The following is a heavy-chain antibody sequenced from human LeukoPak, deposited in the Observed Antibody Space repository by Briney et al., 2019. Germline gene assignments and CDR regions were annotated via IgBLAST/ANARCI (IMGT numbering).Heavy chain of an antibody. V-gene: IGHV3-21*01. CDR3: ASRGYSGYYNWFDP. D-gene: IGHD5-12*01. CDR2: ISNSSSYI. Sequence: GGSLRLSCAASGFTFSSYSMNWVRQAPGKRLEWVSSISNSSSYIYYADSVKGRFTISRDNAKNSLYLQMNSLRAEDTAVYYCASRGYSGYYNWFDPWGQGTLVTVSS. J-gene: IGHJ5*02. CDR1: GFTFSSYS.